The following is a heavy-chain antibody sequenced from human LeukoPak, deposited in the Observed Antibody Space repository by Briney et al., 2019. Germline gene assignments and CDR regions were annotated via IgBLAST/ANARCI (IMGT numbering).Heavy chain of an antibody. CDR2: INPNSGGT. CDR1: GYTFTGYY. D-gene: IGHD3-3*02. CDR3: ARGSLAIFDWLDS. V-gene: IGHV1-2*02. J-gene: IGHJ5*01. Sequence: ASVKVSCKASGYTFTGYYMHWVRQAPGQGLEWMGWINPNSGGTNYAQKFQDRVSMTRDTSINTAYMELHRLRSDDTALYYCARGSLAIFDWLDSWGQGTLVTVSS.